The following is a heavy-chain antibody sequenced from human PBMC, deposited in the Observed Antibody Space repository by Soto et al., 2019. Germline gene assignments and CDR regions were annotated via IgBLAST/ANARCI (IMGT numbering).Heavy chain of an antibody. CDR1: GFTFSSYG. V-gene: IGHV3-33*01. D-gene: IGHD3-22*01. J-gene: IGHJ4*02. CDR2: IWYDGSKK. CDR3: ARATDSSGYCDY. Sequence: QVQLVESGGGVVQPGRSLRLSCAASGFTFSSYGMHWVRQVPGKGLEWVAVIWYDGSKKYYGDSVKGRFTIARDNSKNTLYLQMNSLRAEDTAVYYCARATDSSGYCDYWGQGALVTVSS.